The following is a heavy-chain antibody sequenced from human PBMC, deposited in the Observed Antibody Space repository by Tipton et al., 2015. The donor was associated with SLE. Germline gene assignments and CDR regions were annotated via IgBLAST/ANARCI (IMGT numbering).Heavy chain of an antibody. V-gene: IGHV3-33*01. CDR2: IYYDDSNR. J-gene: IGHJ6*03. D-gene: IGHD2/OR15-2a*01. CDR1: GFTFSTYG. Sequence: SLRLSCATSGFTFSTYGMHWVRRAPGKGLEWVAVIYYDDSNRYYADSVKGRFTISRDNADNSVVLQMNILRADDTAVYYCSRIPRISRPYYMDVWGKGTAVTVSS. CDR3: SRIPRISRPYYMDV.